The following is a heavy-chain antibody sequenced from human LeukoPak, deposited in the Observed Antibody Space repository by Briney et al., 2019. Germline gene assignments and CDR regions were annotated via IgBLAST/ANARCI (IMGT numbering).Heavy chain of an antibody. J-gene: IGHJ6*03. CDR2: INHSGST. CDR3: ARGEGRMATMSGGYYYYYYMDV. Sequence: SETLSLTCAVYGGSFSGYYWSWIRQPPGKGLEWIGEINHSGSTNYNPSLKSRVTISVDTSKNQFSLKLSSVTAADTAVYYCARGEGRMATMSGGYYYYYYMDVWGKGTTVTVSS. CDR1: GGSFSGYY. V-gene: IGHV4-34*01. D-gene: IGHD5-12*01.